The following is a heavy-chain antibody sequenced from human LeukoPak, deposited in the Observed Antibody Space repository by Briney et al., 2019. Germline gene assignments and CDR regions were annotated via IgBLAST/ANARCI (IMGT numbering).Heavy chain of an antibody. CDR3: AKGYYYDSSGYFGRAFDI. D-gene: IGHD3-22*01. V-gene: IGHV3-23*01. Sequence: GGSLRLSCAASGFTFSSYAMSWVRQGQGKGLEWVSAISGSAGSAYYADSVKGRFTISRDNSKNTLYLQMNSLRAEDTAVYYCAKGYYYDSSGYFGRAFDIWGQGTMVTVSS. CDR2: ISGSAGSA. CDR1: GFTFSSYA. J-gene: IGHJ3*02.